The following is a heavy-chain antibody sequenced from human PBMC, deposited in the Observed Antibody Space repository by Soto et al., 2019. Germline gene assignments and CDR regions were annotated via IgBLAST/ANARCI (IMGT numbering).Heavy chain of an antibody. CDR1: DGSISSGGYY. J-gene: IGHJ5*02. V-gene: IGHV4-31*11. D-gene: IGHD3-22*01. CDR2: IYYSGST. CDR3: ARTSYDSSGTAADP. Sequence: SQTLSLTCAVSDGSISSGGYYWSWVRKHPGKGLEWIGYIYYSGSTYYNPSLKSRVTISVDTSKNQFSLKLSSVTAADTAVYYCARTSYDSSGTAADPSGQGTLVTVSS.